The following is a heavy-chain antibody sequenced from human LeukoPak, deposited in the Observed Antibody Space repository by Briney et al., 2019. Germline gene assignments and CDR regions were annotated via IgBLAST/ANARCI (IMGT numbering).Heavy chain of an antibody. J-gene: IGHJ4*02. D-gene: IGHD7-27*01. CDR2: TRYRSKWYN. CDR1: GDSVSSTTAA. Sequence: SQTLSLTCAISGDSVSSTTAAWNWIRQSPSRGLEWLGRTRYRSKWYNDYAGSVKSRITFNPDTSKNHFSLQLNSVTPEDTAVYYCARSLAGPLDYWGQGTLVTVSS. V-gene: IGHV6-1*01. CDR3: ARSLAGPLDY.